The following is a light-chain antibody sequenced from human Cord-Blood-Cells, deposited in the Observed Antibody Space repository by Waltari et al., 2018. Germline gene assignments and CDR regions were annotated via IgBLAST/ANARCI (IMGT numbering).Light chain of an antibody. V-gene: IGLV1-44*01. CDR1: SSNIGSNT. CDR2: SNK. CDR3: AAWDDSLNGV. J-gene: IGLJ3*02. Sequence: QSVLTQPPSASGTPGQRLTIPCSGSSSNIGSNTVNWYQQLPGTAPKLLIYSNKPRPSGVPDRFSGSKSGTSASLAISGLQSEDEADYYCAAWDDSLNGVFGGGTKLTVL.